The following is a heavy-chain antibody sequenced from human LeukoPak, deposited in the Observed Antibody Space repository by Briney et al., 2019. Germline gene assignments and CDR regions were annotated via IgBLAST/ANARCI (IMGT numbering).Heavy chain of an antibody. D-gene: IGHD6-13*01. CDR3: ASLGPAAGTSFAS. CDR1: GGSISSSSYY. J-gene: IGHJ4*02. Sequence: SETLSLTCTVSGGSISSSSYYWGWIRQPPGKGLEWIGSVYYSGSTNYNPSLKSRVTISVDTSKNQFSLKLSSVTAADTAVYYCASLGPAAGTSFASWGQGTLVTVSS. CDR2: VYYSGST. V-gene: IGHV4-39*07.